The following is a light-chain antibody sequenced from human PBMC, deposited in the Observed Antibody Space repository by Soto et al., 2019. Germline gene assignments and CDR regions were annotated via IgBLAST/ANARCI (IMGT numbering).Light chain of an antibody. Sequence: DIKLTQSPSSLSASVGDRVTITCRASLRISKYLNWYQQKPGKAPKLLIYGASTLQSGVPSMFSGCGSGTDFTLTNTNLRPEDSATYFYQQGHSTPLTFVGGTKLEI. CDR2: GAS. V-gene: IGKV1-39*01. J-gene: IGKJ4*01. CDR3: QQGHSTPLT. CDR1: LRISKY.